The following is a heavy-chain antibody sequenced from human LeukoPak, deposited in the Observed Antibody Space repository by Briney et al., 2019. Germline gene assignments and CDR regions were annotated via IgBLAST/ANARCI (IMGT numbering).Heavy chain of an antibody. CDR3: ASGGVPGTNIPDY. V-gene: IGHV3-21*01. CDR2: ISSSSTYI. D-gene: IGHD4/OR15-4a*01. CDR1: GFTFSSSS. J-gene: IGHJ4*01. Sequence: GGSLRLSCAASGFTFSSSSMNWVRQAPGKGLEWVSSISSSSTYIYYADSVKDRFTISRDNAKNSLYLQMNSLRAEDTAVYYCASGGVPGTNIPDYWGHGTLVTVSS.